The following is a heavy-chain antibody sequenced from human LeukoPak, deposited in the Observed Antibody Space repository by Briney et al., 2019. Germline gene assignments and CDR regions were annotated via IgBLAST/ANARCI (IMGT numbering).Heavy chain of an antibody. J-gene: IGHJ4*02. Sequence: PGGSLRLSCAASGFTFSSYAMHWVRQAPGKGLEWEAVISYDGSNKYYADSVKGRFTISRDNSKNTLYLQMNSLRAEDTAVYYCAREWDYYGSGSYYSFGLDYWGQGTLVTVSS. D-gene: IGHD3-10*01. CDR2: ISYDGSNK. CDR1: GFTFSSYA. CDR3: AREWDYYGSGSYYSFGLDY. V-gene: IGHV3-30*04.